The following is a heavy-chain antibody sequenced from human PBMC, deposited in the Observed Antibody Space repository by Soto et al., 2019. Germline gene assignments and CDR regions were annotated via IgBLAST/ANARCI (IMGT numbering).Heavy chain of an antibody. Sequence: ASVKVSCKASGYTFTGYYMHWVRQAPGQGLEWMGWINPNSGGTNYAQKFQGWVTMTRDTSISTAYMELSRLRSDDTAVYYCARAPSGGSSDPYAFDIWGQGTMVTVSS. D-gene: IGHD2-15*01. J-gene: IGHJ3*02. V-gene: IGHV1-2*04. CDR3: ARAPSGGSSDPYAFDI. CDR2: INPNSGGT. CDR1: GYTFTGYY.